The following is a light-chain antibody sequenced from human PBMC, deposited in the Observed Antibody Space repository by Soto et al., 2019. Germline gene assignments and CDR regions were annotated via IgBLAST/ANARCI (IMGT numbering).Light chain of an antibody. Sequence: EMTQSPSSLSASAGARVTITCRASQSISTYLNWYQQKPGKAPKLLIYAASHLHGGVPSRFSGSVSGPDFTLTIINLQPEDFATYFCQQTYRTPATFGQGTKVDIK. CDR3: QQTYRTPAT. V-gene: IGKV1-39*01. CDR1: QSISTY. J-gene: IGKJ1*01. CDR2: AAS.